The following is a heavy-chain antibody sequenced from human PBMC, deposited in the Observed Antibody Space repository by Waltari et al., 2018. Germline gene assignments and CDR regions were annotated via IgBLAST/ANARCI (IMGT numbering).Heavy chain of an antibody. CDR1: AFSVSSND. Sequence: EVQLVESGGGLIQPGGSLRLSCAASAFSVSSNDMTWVRQAPGKGREWLSIVTSDDKTYFADSVKGRFTISRDNSKNTLYLEMSSLTAEDTAVYYCARDKGVEPTTRFDYWGQGTLVTVSS. J-gene: IGHJ4*02. CDR2: VTSDDKT. D-gene: IGHD1-26*01. V-gene: IGHV3-53*01. CDR3: ARDKGVEPTTRFDY.